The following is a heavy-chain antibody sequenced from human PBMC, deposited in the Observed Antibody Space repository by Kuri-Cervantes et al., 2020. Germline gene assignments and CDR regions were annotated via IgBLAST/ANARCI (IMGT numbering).Heavy chain of an antibody. CDR2: ISYDGSNK. J-gene: IGHJ4*02. D-gene: IGHD2-15*01. V-gene: IGHV3-30*18. Sequence: GESLKISCAASGFTFSSYWMSWVRQAPGKGLEWVAVISYDGSNKYYADSVKGRFTISRDNSKNTLYLQMNSLRAEDTAVYYCAKPRGRAYWGQGTLVTVSS. CDR3: AKPRGRAY. CDR1: GFTFSSYW.